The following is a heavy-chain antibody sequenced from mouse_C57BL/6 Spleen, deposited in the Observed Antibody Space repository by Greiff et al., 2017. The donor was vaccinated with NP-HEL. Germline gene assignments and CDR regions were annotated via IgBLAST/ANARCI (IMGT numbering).Heavy chain of an antibody. Sequence: QVQLQQSGPELVKPGASVKISCKASGYAFSSSWMNWVKQRPGKGLEWIGRIYPGDGDTNYNGKFKGKATLTADKSSSTAYMQLSSLTSEDSAVYLCARPFDYYGSSYWYFDVWGTGTTVTVSS. D-gene: IGHD1-1*01. CDR1: GYAFSSSW. CDR3: ARPFDYYGSSYWYFDV. CDR2: IYPGDGDT. V-gene: IGHV1-82*01. J-gene: IGHJ1*03.